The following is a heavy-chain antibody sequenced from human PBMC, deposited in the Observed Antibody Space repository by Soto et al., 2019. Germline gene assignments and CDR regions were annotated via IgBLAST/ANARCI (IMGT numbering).Heavy chain of an antibody. CDR1: GYTFTSYG. V-gene: IGHV1-18*01. J-gene: IGHJ6*02. CDR3: AGSTSTYCTNDVCYFHGMDV. D-gene: IGHD2-8*01. CDR2: ISAYNGNT. Sequence: QVQLVQSGAEVKKPGASVKVSCKASGYTFTSYGLSWVRQAPGEGLEWMGWISAYNGNTNHAQKFQGRVTMTTDTSTSTAYMELRSLKSDDTAVYYCAGSTSTYCTNDVCYFHGMDVWGQGTTVTVSS.